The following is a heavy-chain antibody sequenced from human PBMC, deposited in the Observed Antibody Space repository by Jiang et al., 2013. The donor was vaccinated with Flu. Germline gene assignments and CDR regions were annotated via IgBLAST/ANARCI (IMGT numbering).Heavy chain of an antibody. CDR3: ARGGGDGYNYVDY. J-gene: IGHJ4*02. Sequence: GAEVKKPGSSVKVSCKASGGTFSSYAISWVRQAPGQGLEWMGRIIPILGIANYAQKFQGRVTITADKSTSTAYMELSSLRSEDTAVYYCARGGGDGYNYVDYWGQGTLVTVSS. D-gene: IGHD5-24*01. V-gene: IGHV1-69*04. CDR1: GGTFSSYA. CDR2: IIPILGIA.